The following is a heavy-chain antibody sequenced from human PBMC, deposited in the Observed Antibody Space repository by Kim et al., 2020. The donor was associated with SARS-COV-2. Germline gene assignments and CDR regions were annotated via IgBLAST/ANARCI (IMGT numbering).Heavy chain of an antibody. CDR3: TREGYGHRPYFDY. Sequence: GGSLRLSCTASGFTFGDYAMSWVRQAPGKGLEWVGFIRSKAYGGTTEYAASVKGRFTISRDDSKSIAYLQMNSLKTEDTAVYYCTREGYGHRPYFDYWGQGTLVTVSS. CDR2: IRSKAYGGTT. V-gene: IGHV3-49*04. D-gene: IGHD5-18*01. J-gene: IGHJ4*02. CDR1: GFTFGDYA.